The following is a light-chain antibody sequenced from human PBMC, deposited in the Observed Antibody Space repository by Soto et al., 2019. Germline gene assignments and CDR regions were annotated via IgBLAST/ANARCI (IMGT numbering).Light chain of an antibody. J-gene: IGKJ4*01. CDR3: QQRSSWPLT. V-gene: IGKV3-11*01. Sequence: EIVLTQSPATLSLSPGERATLSCRASQSVGNYLVWYQLKPGQAPRLLIYDASNRATDIPARFSGSGSGTDFTLTIRSLEPEDFAVYYCQQRSSWPLTFGGGTKVEIK. CDR2: DAS. CDR1: QSVGNY.